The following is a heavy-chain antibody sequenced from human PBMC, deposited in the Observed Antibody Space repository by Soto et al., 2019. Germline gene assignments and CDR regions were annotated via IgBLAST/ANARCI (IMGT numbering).Heavy chain of an antibody. D-gene: IGHD6-13*01. CDR3: ARHSIALRKNNWFDP. CDR1: GDSIISSDFY. V-gene: IGHV4-39*01. Sequence: PSETLSLTCTVSGDSIISSDFYWGWVRQPPGKGLEWIGSIFYLGSSYYNPSLKSRVTMSVDTPKNQFSLRLRSVTAADTALYFCARHSIALRKNNWFDPWGQGIMVTVSS. J-gene: IGHJ5*02. CDR2: IFYLGSS.